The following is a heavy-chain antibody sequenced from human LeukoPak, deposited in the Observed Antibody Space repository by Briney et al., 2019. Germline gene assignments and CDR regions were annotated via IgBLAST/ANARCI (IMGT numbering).Heavy chain of an antibody. CDR2: INPSAGNT. V-gene: IGHV1-46*01. CDR1: GYTFTSYF. D-gene: IGHD3-16*01. CDR3: AREEEGGTFDY. J-gene: IGHJ4*02. Sequence: ASVKVSCKASGYTFTSYFMHWVRQAPGHGLEWMGIINPSAGNTRYAQKFQGRVTLTRDTSTSTVYMELSSLRSEDTAVYYCAREEEGGTFDYWGQGTLVTVSS.